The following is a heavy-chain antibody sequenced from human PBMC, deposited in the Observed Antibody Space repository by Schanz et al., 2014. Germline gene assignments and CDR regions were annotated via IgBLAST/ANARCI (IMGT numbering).Heavy chain of an antibody. D-gene: IGHD6-25*01. Sequence: QVQLVESGGGLVKPGGSLRLSCVVSGFIFSDHYMSWIRQAPGKGLEWISYISSGSSTIHYADSVKGRFTISRDNAKNSLFLQMNSLRAEDTAIYYCATAYSSAAYFYVMDVGGQGTTVTVSS. J-gene: IGHJ6*02. CDR3: ATAYSSAAYFYVMDV. V-gene: IGHV3-11*01. CDR2: ISSGSSTI. CDR1: GFIFSDHY.